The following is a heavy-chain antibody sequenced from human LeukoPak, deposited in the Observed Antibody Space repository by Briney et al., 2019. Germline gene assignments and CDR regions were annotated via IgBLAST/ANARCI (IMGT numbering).Heavy chain of an antibody. J-gene: IGHJ3*02. D-gene: IGHD3-9*01. V-gene: IGHV1-18*01. Sequence: ASVKVSCKASGYTFTSYGISWVRQAPGQGLEWMGWISDYNGNTNYAQKLQGRVTMTTDTSTSTAYMELRSLRSDDTAVYYCARSGHDILTGYSLHDAFDIWGQGTMVTVSS. CDR3: ARSGHDILTGYSLHDAFDI. CDR1: GYTFTSYG. CDR2: ISDYNGNT.